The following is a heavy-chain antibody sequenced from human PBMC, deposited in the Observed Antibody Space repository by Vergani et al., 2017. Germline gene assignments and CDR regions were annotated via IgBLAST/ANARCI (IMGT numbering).Heavy chain of an antibody. D-gene: IGHD6-6*01. V-gene: IGHV3-23*01. Sequence: EVQLLESGGGLVQPGGSLRLSCAASGFTFSSYAMSWVRQAPGKGLEWVSAISGSGGSTYYADSVKGRFTISRDNSKNTLYLQMNSLRAEDTAVYYCAXEAHELEADYYYYYMDVWGKGTTVTVSS. CDR3: AXEAHELEADYYYYYMDV. J-gene: IGHJ6*03. CDR1: GFTFSSYA. CDR2: ISGSGGST.